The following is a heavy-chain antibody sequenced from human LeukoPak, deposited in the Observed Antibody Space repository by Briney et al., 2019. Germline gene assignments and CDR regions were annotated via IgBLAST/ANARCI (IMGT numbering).Heavy chain of an antibody. D-gene: IGHD6-13*01. CDR1: GGSFSGYY. V-gene: IGHV4-34*01. CDR2: INHSGST. J-gene: IGHJ4*02. Sequence: SETLSLTCAVYGGSFSGYYWSWIRQPPGKGLEWIGEINHSGSTNYNPSLKSRVTISVDTSKNQFSLKLSSVTAADTAVYYCASSIGYSSSWYNTDYWGQGTLVTVSS. CDR3: ASSIGYSSSWYNTDY.